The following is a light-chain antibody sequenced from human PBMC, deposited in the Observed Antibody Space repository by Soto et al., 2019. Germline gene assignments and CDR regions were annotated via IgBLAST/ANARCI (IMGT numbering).Light chain of an antibody. CDR1: SSDVGAYNF. V-gene: IGLV2-14*01. CDR2: EVS. J-gene: IGLJ2*01. CDR3: SSYTTNKNIL. Sequence: QSVRTHPAAVSWSPGQSITTSCTGTSSDVGAYNFVSWYQQHPGKAPKLIFYEVSNRPPGLSDRFSGSKSGTTASLTISGLQAEEEADYFCSSYTTNKNILFGGGTKVTAL.